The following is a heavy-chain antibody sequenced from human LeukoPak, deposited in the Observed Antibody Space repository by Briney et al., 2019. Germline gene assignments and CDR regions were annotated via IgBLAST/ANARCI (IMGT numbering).Heavy chain of an antibody. V-gene: IGHV6-1*01. CDR3: AREDYGCNSGSYFDY. J-gene: IGHJ4*02. Sequence: SQTLSLTCAISGDSVSSSSAAWNWIRQSPSGGLEWLGRTYYRSKWYNEYAASVRSRITINPDTSKNQFSLQLSSVTPEDTAVYYCAREDYGCNSGSYFDYWGQGTLVTVSS. D-gene: IGHD4-23*01. CDR2: TYYRSKWYN. CDR1: GDSVSSSSAA.